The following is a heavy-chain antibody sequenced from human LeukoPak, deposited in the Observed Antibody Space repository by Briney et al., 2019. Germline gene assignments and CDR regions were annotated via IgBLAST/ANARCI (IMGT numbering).Heavy chain of an antibody. D-gene: IGHD1-26*01. Sequence: PSETLSLTCTVSGGSVSSGNYYWSWIRQPAGKGLEWIGRIFTSGSTNYNASLKGRVTISLDTSKNQCSLNLRSVTAADTAVYYCANTLLSPVGLMDVWGKGTTVTVSS. V-gene: IGHV4-61*02. J-gene: IGHJ6*03. CDR1: GGSVSSGNYY. CDR2: IFTSGST. CDR3: ANTLLSPVGLMDV.